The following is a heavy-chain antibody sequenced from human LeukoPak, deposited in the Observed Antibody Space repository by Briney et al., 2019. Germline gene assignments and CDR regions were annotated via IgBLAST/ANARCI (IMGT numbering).Heavy chain of an antibody. D-gene: IGHD2-2*01. V-gene: IGHV3-23*01. Sequence: GGSLRLSCAASGFTFSSYAMSWVRQAPGKGLEWVSAISGSGGSTYYADSVKGRFTISRDNSKNTLYLQMNSLRAEDTAVYYCAKTPTYCSSTSCYQTDNWFHPWGQGTLVTVSS. CDR3: AKTPTYCSSTSCYQTDNWFHP. J-gene: IGHJ5*02. CDR2: ISGSGGST. CDR1: GFTFSSYA.